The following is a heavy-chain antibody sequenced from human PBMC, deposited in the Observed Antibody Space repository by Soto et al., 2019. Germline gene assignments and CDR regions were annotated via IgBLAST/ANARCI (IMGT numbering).Heavy chain of an antibody. D-gene: IGHD3-3*01. CDR2: IYYSGST. CDR3: ARGHGGPQNFWSGYWGENYYDGMDV. V-gene: IGHV4-59*01. J-gene: IGHJ6*02. Sequence: PSETLSLTCTVSGGSISSYYWSWIRQPPGKGLEWIGYIYYSGSTNYNPSLKSRVTISVDTSKNQFSLKLSSVTAADTAVYYCARGHGGPQNFWSGYWGENYYDGMDVWGQGTTVTVSS. CDR1: GGSISSYY.